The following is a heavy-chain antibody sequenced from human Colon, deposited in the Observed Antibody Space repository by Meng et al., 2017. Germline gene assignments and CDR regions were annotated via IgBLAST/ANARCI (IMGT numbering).Heavy chain of an antibody. Sequence: QGQLQESGPGQVKPSETLSLTCAVSGGSISRSDWWSWVRQPPGKGLEWIGETSHSGSTNYSPSLKSRVTISLDKSKNQLSLKLNSVTAADTAVYYCASSDYYRSDYWGQGTLVTVSS. J-gene: IGHJ4*02. CDR3: ASSDYYRSDY. CDR1: GGSISRSDW. V-gene: IGHV4-4*02. D-gene: IGHD3-22*01. CDR2: TSHSGST.